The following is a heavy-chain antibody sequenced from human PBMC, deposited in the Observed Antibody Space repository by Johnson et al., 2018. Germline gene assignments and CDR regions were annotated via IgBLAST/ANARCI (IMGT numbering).Heavy chain of an antibody. CDR1: GFTFRSSW. J-gene: IGHJ6*02. CDR2: IKQDGSEK. Sequence: EVQLVESGGGLVQPGGSLRLSCAASGFTFRSSWMSWVRQAPGKGLEWVANIKQDGSEKDYVDAVKGRFTISRDNAKNSLYLQMNSLRAEDTAVYYCARDLRGATGYGMDVWGQGTTVTVSS. CDR3: ARDLRGATGYGMDV. V-gene: IGHV3-7*01. D-gene: IGHD3-3*01.